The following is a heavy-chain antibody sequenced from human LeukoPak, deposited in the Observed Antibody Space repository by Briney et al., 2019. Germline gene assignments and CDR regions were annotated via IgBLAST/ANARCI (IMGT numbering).Heavy chain of an antibody. Sequence: GGSLRLSCAASGFTFSSYAMSWVRQAPGKGLEWVSAISGSGGSTYYADSVKGRFTISRDNAQNSLYLQMNSLRDEDTAVYYCARALGSSGWYSGHWGQGTLVTVSS. CDR2: ISGSGGST. CDR1: GFTFSSYA. D-gene: IGHD6-19*01. V-gene: IGHV3-23*01. J-gene: IGHJ4*02. CDR3: ARALGSSGWYSGH.